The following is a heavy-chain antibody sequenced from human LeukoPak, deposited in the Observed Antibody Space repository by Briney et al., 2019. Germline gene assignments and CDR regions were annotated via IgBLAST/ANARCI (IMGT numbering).Heavy chain of an antibody. J-gene: IGHJ5*02. Sequence: SVKVSCKASGGTFSSYAISWVRQAPGQGLEWMGGIIPIFGTANYAQKFQGRVTITADKSTSTVYMELSSLRSEDTAVYYCARDEAPWDYGDYGWFDPWGQGTLVTVSS. CDR2: IIPIFGTA. D-gene: IGHD4-17*01. CDR3: ARDEAPWDYGDYGWFDP. CDR1: GGTFSSYA. V-gene: IGHV1-69*06.